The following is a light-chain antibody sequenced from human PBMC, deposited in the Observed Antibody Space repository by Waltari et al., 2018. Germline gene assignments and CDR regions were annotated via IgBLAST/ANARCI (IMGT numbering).Light chain of an antibody. Sequence: DIVMTQSPDSLAVPLGERATINCKSSQSLLNNFNNKSFLAWYQQKPGQPPKMLIYWASSRESGVPARFSGGGSGTDFTLTISSLQAEDVALYYCQQHYATPRTFGQGTKVEI. V-gene: IGKV4-1*01. CDR1: QSLLNNFNNKSF. CDR2: WAS. J-gene: IGKJ1*01. CDR3: QQHYATPRT.